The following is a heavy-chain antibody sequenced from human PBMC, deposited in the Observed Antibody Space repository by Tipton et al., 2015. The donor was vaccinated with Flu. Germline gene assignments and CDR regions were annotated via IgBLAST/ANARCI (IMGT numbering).Heavy chain of an antibody. CDR2: IIPIFGTA. CDR1: GGTFSSYA. D-gene: IGHD2-21*02. J-gene: IGHJ6*03. V-gene: IGHV1-69*01. CDR3: ASAGDSKGDYYYYYYMDV. Sequence: QVQLVQSGAEVKKPGSSVKVSCKASGGTFSSYAISWVRQAPGQGLEWMGGIIPIFGTANYAQKFQGRVTITADESTSTAYMELSSLRSEDTAVYYCASAGDSKGDYYYYYYMDVWGKGTTVTVSS.